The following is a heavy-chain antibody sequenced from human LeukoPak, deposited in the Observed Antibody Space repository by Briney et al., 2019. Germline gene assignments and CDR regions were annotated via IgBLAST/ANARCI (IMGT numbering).Heavy chain of an antibody. Sequence: SETLSLTCAVYGGSFSGYYWSWIRQPPGKGLEWIWEINHSGSTNYSPSLKSRVTISVDTTKNQFSLKLSSVTAADTAVYYCARFFHDYGAVNWFDPWGQGTLVTVSS. CDR1: GGSFSGYY. CDR2: INHSGST. J-gene: IGHJ5*02. D-gene: IGHD4-17*01. CDR3: ARFFHDYGAVNWFDP. V-gene: IGHV4-34*01.